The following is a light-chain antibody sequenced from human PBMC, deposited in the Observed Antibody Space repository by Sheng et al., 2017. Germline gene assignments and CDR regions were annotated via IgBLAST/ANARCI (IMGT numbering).Light chain of an antibody. CDR2: RAS. J-gene: IGKJ1*01. CDR3: EQYKTDFRT. CDR1: QNIDSW. V-gene: IGKV1-5*03. Sequence: DNQMTQSPSTLSASVGDTVTITCRASQNIDSWLAWYQQKPGKGPKLLIYRASHLESGVPSRFSGSGSGTEFILTISSLQPDDFATYYCEQYKTDFRTFGQGT.